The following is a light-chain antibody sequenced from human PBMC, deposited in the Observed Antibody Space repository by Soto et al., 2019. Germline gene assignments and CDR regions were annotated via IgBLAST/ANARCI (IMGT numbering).Light chain of an antibody. CDR2: TSS. V-gene: IGKV1-39*01. CDR3: QQSYNTPRT. J-gene: IGKJ1*01. CDR1: QPISEY. Sequence: DIQMTQSPSSLSASVGDRVTITCRTSQPISEYLNWYQQKQGKAPSXLIYTSSNLQTGVPSRFSVSGSGTHLTITLNSLQPEDCETYYCQQSYNTPRTFGQGTKVDIK.